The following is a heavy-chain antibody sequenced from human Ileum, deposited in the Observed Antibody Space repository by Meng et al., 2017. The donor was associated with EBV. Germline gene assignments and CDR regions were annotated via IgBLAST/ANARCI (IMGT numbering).Heavy chain of an antibody. J-gene: IGHJ4*02. Sequence: VLLQESRPGVFKPSWTLSPTCAVSGGSISSSNWWSWVRQPPGKGLEWIGKIYHSGITIYNPSLKSRVTMSVDNSKNQFSLKLNSMTAADTAVYYCARDPTGGEDHQRVWGQGTLVTVSS. CDR2: IYHSGIT. V-gene: IGHV4-4*02. CDR3: ARDPTGGEDHQRV. D-gene: IGHD1-14*01. CDR1: GGSISSSNW.